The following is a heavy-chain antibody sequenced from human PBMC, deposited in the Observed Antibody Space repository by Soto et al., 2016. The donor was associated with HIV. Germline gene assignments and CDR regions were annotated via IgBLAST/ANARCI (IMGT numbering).Heavy chain of an antibody. V-gene: IGHV3-23*01. CDR3: AKGRGYCSSTSCYAVGDY. D-gene: IGHD2-2*01. CDR2: ISGSGGST. Sequence: EVQLLESGGGLVQPGGSLRLSCAASGFTFSSYAMSWVRQAPGKGLEWVSAISGSGGSTYYADSVKGRFTISRDNSKNTLYLQMNSLRAEDTAVYYCAKGRGYCSSTSCYAVGDYWGQGTLVTVSS. J-gene: IGHJ4*02. CDR1: GFTFSSYA.